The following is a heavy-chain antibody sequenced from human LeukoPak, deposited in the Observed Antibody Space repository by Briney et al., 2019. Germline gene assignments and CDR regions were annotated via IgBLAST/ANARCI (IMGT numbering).Heavy chain of an antibody. CDR3: ARGYEPATSIYYFDY. J-gene: IGHJ4*02. CDR2: INHSGST. Sequence: PSETLSLTCAVYGGSFSGYYWSWIRHPPGKGLEWIGEINHSGSTNYNPSLKSRVTISVDTSKNQFSLELSSVTAADTAVYYCARGYEPATSIYYFDYWGQGTLATVSS. V-gene: IGHV4-34*01. CDR1: GGSFSGYY. D-gene: IGHD1-14*01.